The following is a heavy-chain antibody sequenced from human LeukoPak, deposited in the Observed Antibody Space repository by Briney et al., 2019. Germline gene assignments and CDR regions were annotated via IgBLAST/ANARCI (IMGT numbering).Heavy chain of an antibody. V-gene: IGHV4-34*01. D-gene: IGHD3-3*01. CDR1: GGSFSGYY. J-gene: IGHJ5*02. CDR2: INHSGST. Sequence: SVTLSLTCAVYGGSFSGYYWSWIRKPPGKGLEWIGEINHSGSTNYNPSLKSRATISVDTSKNQFSLKLTSVTAADTAVYYCADYDVSSGRPLDPWGQGTLVTVSS. CDR3: ADYDVSSGRPLDP.